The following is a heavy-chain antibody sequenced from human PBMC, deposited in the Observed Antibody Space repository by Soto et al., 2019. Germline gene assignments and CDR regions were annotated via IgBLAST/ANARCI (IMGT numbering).Heavy chain of an antibody. J-gene: IGHJ4*02. D-gene: IGHD1-1*01. V-gene: IGHV3-11*01. CDR2: ISSGSTNI. CDR1: GFTFSDFY. Sequence: QVQLVESGGGLVKPGGSLRLSCAASGFTFSDFYMSWVRQAPGKGLEWISYISSGSTNIFYADSVKGRFTVSRDNAKNSVYLQMDSLRAEDTAVYYCAGDRNAAGSNYWGQGPLVTVSS. CDR3: AGDRNAAGSNY.